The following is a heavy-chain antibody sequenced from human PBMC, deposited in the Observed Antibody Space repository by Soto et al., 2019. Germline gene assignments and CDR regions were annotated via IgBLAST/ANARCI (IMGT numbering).Heavy chain of an antibody. J-gene: IGHJ4*02. CDR2: ISQSGNT. CDR1: SGSFSGYY. D-gene: IGHD6-6*01. V-gene: IGHV4-34*01. Sequence: SETLSLTCSIYSGSFSGYYWSWIRQPPGKGLEWIGEISQSGNTNYSPSLRSRVSISIDTSKKQFSLNLASVSAADTAVYYCARAPKVSGSSQTRPDFWGQGTLVTVSS. CDR3: ARAPKVSGSSQTRPDF.